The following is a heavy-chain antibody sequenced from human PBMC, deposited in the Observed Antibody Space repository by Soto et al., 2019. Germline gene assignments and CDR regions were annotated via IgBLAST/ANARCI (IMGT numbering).Heavy chain of an antibody. Sequence: PGGSLRLSCVASGFTFNYYWMSWVRQAPGKGLEWVANIKQGGGDQYYLDSVKGRFTISRDNAKNLLYLQMSSLRAEDTAVYYCARDEGVDYWGQGTLVTVSS. CDR3: ARDEGVDY. CDR2: IKQGGGDQ. CDR1: GFTFNYYW. J-gene: IGHJ4*02. V-gene: IGHV3-7*03.